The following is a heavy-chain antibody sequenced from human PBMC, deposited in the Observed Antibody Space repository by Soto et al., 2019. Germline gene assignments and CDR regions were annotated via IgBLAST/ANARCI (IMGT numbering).Heavy chain of an antibody. J-gene: IGHJ4*02. D-gene: IGHD1-26*01. V-gene: IGHV4-31*03. CDR3: ARAVVGAQSPTDY. CDR1: GVSISRGGSY. CDR2: IHYDGAT. Sequence: QVQLQESGPGLVKPSETLSLTCTVSGVSISRGGSYWTWIRQHPGKGLEWIGSIHYDGATFFNPSLESRLGMSADTSKNQFYLTLTSVTAADTAVYFCARAVVGAQSPTDYWGQGTLVTVSS.